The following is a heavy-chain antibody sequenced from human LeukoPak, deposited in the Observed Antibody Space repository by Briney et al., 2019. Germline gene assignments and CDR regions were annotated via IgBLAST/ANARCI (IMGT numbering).Heavy chain of an antibody. CDR3: ARASSYVAAARYDPAWFGP. Sequence: PSETLSLTCVNYGGPFSGFFWSWIRQPPGKGLEWIGEINHSGGTNYNPSLKSRVTISIDASKNQFSLKLTSVTAADTAVYYCARASSYVAAARYDPAWFGPWGQGTPVTVSS. J-gene: IGHJ5*02. V-gene: IGHV4-34*01. D-gene: IGHD4/OR15-4a*01. CDR1: GGPFSGFF. CDR2: INHSGGT.